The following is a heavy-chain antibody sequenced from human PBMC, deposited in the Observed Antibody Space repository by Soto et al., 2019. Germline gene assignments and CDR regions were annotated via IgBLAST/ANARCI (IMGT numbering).Heavy chain of an antibody. CDR2: ISWNGDSS. V-gene: IGHV3-43*01. Sequence: GGSLRLSCVASGLNLIDYTMHWVRQVPGKGLEWVSLISWNGDSSDYADSVKSRFTISRDNTKNSLYLQMNSLKTDDTALYFCVKAGQFKAFDVWGQGTLVTVSS. CDR3: VKAGQFKAFDV. J-gene: IGHJ3*01. CDR1: GLNLIDYT. D-gene: IGHD7-27*01.